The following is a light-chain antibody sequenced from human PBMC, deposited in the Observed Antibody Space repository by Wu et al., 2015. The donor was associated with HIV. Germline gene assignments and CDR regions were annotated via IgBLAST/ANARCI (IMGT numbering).Light chain of an antibody. CDR1: QSVSSY. CDR2: DAS. V-gene: IGKV3-11*01. CDR3: QQRSNWRVT. J-gene: IGKJ3*01. Sequence: EIVLTQSPATLSLSPGERATLSCRASQSVSSYLAWYQQKPGQAPRLLIYDASNRATGIPARFSGSGSGTDFTLTISSLEPEDFAVYYCQQRSNWRVTFGPGTKWISN.